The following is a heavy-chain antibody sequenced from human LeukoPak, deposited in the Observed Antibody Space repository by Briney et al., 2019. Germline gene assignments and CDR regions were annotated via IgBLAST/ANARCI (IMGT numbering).Heavy chain of an antibody. CDR3: ARVGEDGAFDI. V-gene: IGHV4-34*01. CDR1: GGSFSGYY. D-gene: IGHD3-16*01. Sequence: SETLSLTCAVYGGSFSGYYWSWIRQPPGKGLEWIGEINHSGSTNYNPSLKSRVTISVDTSKNQFSLKLSSVTAADTAVYYCARVGEDGAFDIWGQGTMVTVSS. CDR2: INHSGST. J-gene: IGHJ3*02.